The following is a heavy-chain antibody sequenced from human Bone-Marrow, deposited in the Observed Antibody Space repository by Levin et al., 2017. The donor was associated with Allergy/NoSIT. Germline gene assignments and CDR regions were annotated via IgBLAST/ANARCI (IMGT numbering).Heavy chain of an antibody. CDR1: GFTFSRYW. CDR2: IKQDGSEK. CDR3: AKHSGYNFDY. D-gene: IGHD5-12*01. Sequence: ASVKVSCAASGFTFSRYWMNWVRQAPGKGLEWVANIKQDGSEKYYVDSVKGRFTISRDNAKNSLYLQMNSLRAEDTAVYYCAKHSGYNFDYWGQGTLVTVSS. J-gene: IGHJ4*02. V-gene: IGHV3-7*03.